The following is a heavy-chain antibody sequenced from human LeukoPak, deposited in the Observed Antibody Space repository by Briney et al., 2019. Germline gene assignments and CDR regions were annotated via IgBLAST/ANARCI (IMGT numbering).Heavy chain of an antibody. CDR1: GGSVTSYY. D-gene: IGHD2-15*01. Sequence: SETLSLTCSVSGGSVTSYYWNWVRQTPGKGLEWIGYISNSETTDYGPSFKSRVTLSLDTSKNQFSLKLSSVTAADTGVYYCARGYCSDERCPVFPSWGQRTLVTVSS. J-gene: IGHJ5*02. V-gene: IGHV4-59*02. CDR3: ARGYCSDERCPVFPS. CDR2: ISNSETT.